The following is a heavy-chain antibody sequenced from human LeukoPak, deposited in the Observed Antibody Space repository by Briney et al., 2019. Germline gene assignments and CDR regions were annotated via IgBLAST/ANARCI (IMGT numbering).Heavy chain of an antibody. CDR2: IYSGGST. CDR3: ARALLSHSDAFDI. Sequence: GGSLRLSCAASGFTVSSNYMSWVPQAPGKGLEWGSVIYSGGSTYDADYVQDRFTISRENSKTTLYLQMNSLSAEDTAVYYCARALLSHSDAFDIWGQGTMVTVSS. CDR1: GFTVSSNY. J-gene: IGHJ3*02. D-gene: IGHD3-10*01. V-gene: IGHV3-53*01.